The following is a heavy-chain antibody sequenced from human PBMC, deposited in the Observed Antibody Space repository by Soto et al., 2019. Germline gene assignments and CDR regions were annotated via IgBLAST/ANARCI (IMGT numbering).Heavy chain of an antibody. J-gene: IGHJ4*02. Sequence: QVQLVESGGCVVQPGRSLRLSCAASGFTFSSYAMHWVRQAPGKGLEWVAVISYDGSNKYYADSVKGRFTISRDNSKNTLYLQMNSLRAEDTAVYYCARARDGLFDYWGQGTLVTVSS. CDR3: ARARDGLFDY. D-gene: IGHD3-16*01. CDR1: GFTFSSYA. CDR2: ISYDGSNK. V-gene: IGHV3-30-3*01.